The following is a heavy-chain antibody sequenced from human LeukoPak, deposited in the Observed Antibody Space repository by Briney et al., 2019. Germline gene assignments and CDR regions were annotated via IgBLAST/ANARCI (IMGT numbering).Heavy chain of an antibody. D-gene: IGHD1-14*01. Sequence: SETLSLTCTVSGGSISSYYWSWIRQPPGKGLEWIGEINHSGSTNYNPSLKSRVTISVDTSKNQFSLKLSSVTAADTAVYYCARGPLNQAAGRLFLGVRYWGQGTLVTVSS. J-gene: IGHJ4*02. CDR3: ARGPLNQAAGRLFLGVRY. CDR1: GGSISSYY. CDR2: INHSGST. V-gene: IGHV4-34*01.